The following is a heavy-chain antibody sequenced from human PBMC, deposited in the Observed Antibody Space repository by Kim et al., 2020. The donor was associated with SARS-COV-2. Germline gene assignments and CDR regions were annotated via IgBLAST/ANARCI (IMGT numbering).Heavy chain of an antibody. J-gene: IGHJ6*02. CDR1: GGSISGIKW. V-gene: IGHV4-4*02. CDR2: IFNNGDT. CDR3: ARSESASEIRAMDV. Sequence: SETLSLTCVVSGGSISGIKWWSWVRQPPGKGLEWIGEIFNNGDTRYNPALKSRISISLDNSKNQFVLTLTSVTAADTAVYFCARSESASEIRAMDVWGQGTTITVSS. D-gene: IGHD3-10*01.